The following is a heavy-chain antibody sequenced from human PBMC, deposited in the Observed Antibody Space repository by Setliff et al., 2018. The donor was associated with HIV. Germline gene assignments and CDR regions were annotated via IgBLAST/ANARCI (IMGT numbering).Heavy chain of an antibody. CDR1: GFALNNYV. CDR2: MSGTGTRT. Sequence: GGSLRLSCVASGFALNNYVMSWVRQAPGKGLQWVSGMSGTGTRTDYAASVKGRFTISRDNSKNTLYLQMNSLRAEDTAVYYCAKAVAQQFVSFFDHWGQGTLVTVSS. J-gene: IGHJ4*02. D-gene: IGHD6-6*01. CDR3: AKAVAQQFVSFFDH. V-gene: IGHV3-23*01.